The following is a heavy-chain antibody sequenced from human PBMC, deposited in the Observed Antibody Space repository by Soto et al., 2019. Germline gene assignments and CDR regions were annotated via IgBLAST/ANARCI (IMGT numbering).Heavy chain of an antibody. CDR3: ARDGSRYGGYDY. V-gene: IGHV1-2*02. J-gene: IGHJ4*02. CDR2: INPNSGGT. D-gene: IGHD5-12*01. CDR1: GYTFTGYY. Sequence: ASVKDSGKASGYTFTGYYMHWVRQAPGQGLEWMGWINPNSGGTNYAQKFKGRVTMTRDTSISTAYRELSRLRSDDTAVYYCARDGSRYGGYDYWGQGTLVTVSS.